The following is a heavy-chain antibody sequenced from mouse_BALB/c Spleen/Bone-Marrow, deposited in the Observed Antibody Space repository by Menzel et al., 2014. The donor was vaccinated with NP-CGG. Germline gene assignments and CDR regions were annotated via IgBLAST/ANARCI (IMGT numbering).Heavy chain of an antibody. J-gene: IGHJ2*01. V-gene: IGHV1-20*02. CDR2: INPYNGDT. D-gene: IGHD2-14*01. CDR3: ARCNYRYDGDFDY. CDR1: GYSFTGYF. Sequence: EVKLVESGPELVKPGASVKISCKASGYSFTGYFMNWVMQSHGKSLEWIGRINPYNGDTFYNQKFKGKATLIVDKSSSTAHMELRSLASEDSAVYYCARCNYRYDGDFDYWGQGTTLTVSS.